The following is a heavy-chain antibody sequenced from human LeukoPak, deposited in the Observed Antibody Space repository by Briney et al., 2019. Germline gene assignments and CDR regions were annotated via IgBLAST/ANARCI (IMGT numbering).Heavy chain of an antibody. CDR3: ARGWPYCSSTSCYTDY. V-gene: IGHV4-59*01. J-gene: IGHJ4*02. Sequence: SETLSLTCAVYGGSFSGYYWSWIRQPPGKGLEWIGYIYYSGSTNYNPSLKSRVTISVDTSKNQFSLKLSSVTAADTAVYYCARGWPYCSSTSCYTDYWGQGTLVTVSS. CDR1: GGSFSGYY. D-gene: IGHD2-2*02. CDR2: IYYSGST.